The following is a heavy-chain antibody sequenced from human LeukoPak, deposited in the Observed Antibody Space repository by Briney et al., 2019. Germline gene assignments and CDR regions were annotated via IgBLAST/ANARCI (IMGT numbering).Heavy chain of an antibody. Sequence: GGSLRPSCAASGFTVSSYAMTWVRQAPGRGLEWVSAITGSGGSTYYADSVKGRFTISRDNSKNTLYLQMNSLRVEDTAVYYCAKGYGTTGTASSNWFDPWGQGTLVTVSS. J-gene: IGHJ5*02. CDR3: AKGYGTTGTASSNWFDP. CDR1: GFTVSSYA. CDR2: ITGSGGST. D-gene: IGHD1-1*01. V-gene: IGHV3-23*01.